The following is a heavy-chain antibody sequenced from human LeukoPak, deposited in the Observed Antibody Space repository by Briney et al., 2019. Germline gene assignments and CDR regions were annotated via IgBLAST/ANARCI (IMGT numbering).Heavy chain of an antibody. Sequence: SQTLSLTRTVSGGSISSGGYYWSWIRQHPGKGLEWIGYIYYSGSTYYNPSLKSRVTISVDTSKNQFSLKLSSVTAADTAVYYYARSEPWGGKEFDPWGQGTLVTVSS. V-gene: IGHV4-31*03. J-gene: IGHJ5*02. CDR3: ARSEPWGGKEFDP. CDR1: GGSISSGGYY. CDR2: IYYSGST. D-gene: IGHD3-16*01.